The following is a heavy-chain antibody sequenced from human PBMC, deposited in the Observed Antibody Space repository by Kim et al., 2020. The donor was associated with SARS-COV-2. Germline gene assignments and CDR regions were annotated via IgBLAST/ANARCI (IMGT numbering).Heavy chain of an antibody. CDR1: GGSFSDYY. V-gene: IGHV4-34*01. CDR3: ARVYNWNHHFDY. J-gene: IGHJ4*02. Sequence: SETLSLTCAVYGGSFSDYYWTWIRQPPGKGLEWIGEINHIGSTNHNPSLKSRVTISIDTFKKQFSLKLSSVTAADTAVYYCARVYNWNHHFDYWGQGILVTVSS. CDR2: INHIGST. D-gene: IGHD1-1*01.